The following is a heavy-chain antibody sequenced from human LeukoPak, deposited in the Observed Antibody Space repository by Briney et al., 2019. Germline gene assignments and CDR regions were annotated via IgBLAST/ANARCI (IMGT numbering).Heavy chain of an antibody. J-gene: IGHJ4*02. CDR3: ARGRRGGCSSTSCSMHGY. D-gene: IGHD2-2*01. Sequence: ASVKVSCKASGYTFTSYDINWVRQATGQGLEWMGWMNPNSGNTGYAQKFQGRVTMTRNTSISTAYMELSSLRSEDTAVYYCARGRRGGCSSTSCSMHGYWGQGTLVTVSS. CDR1: GYTFTSYD. CDR2: MNPNSGNT. V-gene: IGHV1-8*01.